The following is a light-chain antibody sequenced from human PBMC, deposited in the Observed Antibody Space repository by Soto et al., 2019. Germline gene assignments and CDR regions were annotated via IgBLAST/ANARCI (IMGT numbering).Light chain of an antibody. V-gene: IGLV2-14*01. CDR1: SSDVGGYNY. CDR3: RSYTSSSPLYV. CDR2: DVS. Sequence: QSALTQPASVSGSPGQSITISCTGTSSDVGGYNYVSWYQQHPGKAPKLMIYDVSNRPSGVSNRFSGSKSGNTASLTISGLQAEDEADYICRSYTSSSPLYVSATSPTVTVL. J-gene: IGLJ1*01.